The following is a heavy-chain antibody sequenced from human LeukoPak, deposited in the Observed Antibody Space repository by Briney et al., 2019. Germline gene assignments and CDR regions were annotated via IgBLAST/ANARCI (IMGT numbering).Heavy chain of an antibody. CDR3: ARDLLRDYYGPTTFGY. D-gene: IGHD3-10*01. Sequence: SETLSLTCTVSGGSISSYYWSWIRQPPGKGLEWIGYIYYSGSTNYNPSLKSRVTISVDTSKNQFSLKLSSVTAADTAVYYCARDLLRDYYGPTTFGYWGQGTLVTVSS. CDR2: IYYSGST. CDR1: GGSISSYY. J-gene: IGHJ4*02. V-gene: IGHV4-59*01.